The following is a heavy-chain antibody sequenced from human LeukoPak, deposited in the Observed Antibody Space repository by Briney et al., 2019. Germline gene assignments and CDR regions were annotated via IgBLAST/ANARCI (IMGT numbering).Heavy chain of an antibody. V-gene: IGHV4-30-2*01. CDR3: ARDLGRGNWFDP. CDR2: IYHSGST. CDR1: GDSISSGGYY. J-gene: IGHJ5*02. D-gene: IGHD3-16*01. Sequence: SETLSLTCSVSGDSISSGGYYWRWIRQPPGKGLEWIGYIYHSGSTYYHPSLKIRLTISVDRSKNQFSLKLSSVTAADTAVYYCARDLGRGNWFDPWGQGTLVTVSS.